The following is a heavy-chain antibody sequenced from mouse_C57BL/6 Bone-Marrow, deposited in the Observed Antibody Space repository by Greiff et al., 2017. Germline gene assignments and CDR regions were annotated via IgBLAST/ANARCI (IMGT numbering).Heavy chain of an antibody. D-gene: IGHD2-2*01. J-gene: IGHJ1*03. CDR2: IHPNSGST. CDR1: GYTFTSYW. Sequence: QVQLQQPGAELVKPGASVKLSCKASGYTFTSYWMHWVKQRPGQGLEWIGMIHPNSGSTNYNEKFKSKATLTVDKSSSTAYMQLSSLTSEASAVYYCARSEGGLYGYGGGYWYFDVWGTGTTVTVSS. CDR3: ARSEGGLYGYGGGYWYFDV. V-gene: IGHV1-64*01.